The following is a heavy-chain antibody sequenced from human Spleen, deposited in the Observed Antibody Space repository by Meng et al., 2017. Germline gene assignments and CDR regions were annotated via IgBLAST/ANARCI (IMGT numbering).Heavy chain of an antibody. V-gene: IGHV4-34*01. J-gene: IGHJ4*02. CDR2: INHSGST. CDR1: GGSFSGYD. Sequence: VEIHEWGAGLLNPSATLSLACAVYGGSFSGYDWSWIRQPPGKGLEWIGEINHSGSTNYNPSLKSRVTISVDTSKNQFSLKLSSVTAADTAVYYCARVITMVRGRFDYWGQGTLVTVSS. CDR3: ARVITMVRGRFDY. D-gene: IGHD3-10*01.